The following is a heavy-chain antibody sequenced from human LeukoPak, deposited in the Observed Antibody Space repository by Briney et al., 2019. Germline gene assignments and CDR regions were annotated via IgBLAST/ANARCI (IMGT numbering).Heavy chain of an antibody. J-gene: IGHJ6*02. CDR1: GITLSDYW. D-gene: IGHD2-2*03. CDR3: VRGGHKLDIETSRYYYGLDV. CDR2: IESDGTRT. Sequence: GGSLRLSCAASGITLSDYWMYWVRQGPGKGLVHVSRIESDGTRTVYADSVKGRFTISRDNAKNTTYLQMNSLRAEDTAVYYCVRGGHKLDIETSRYYYGLDVWGQGTTVTVSS. V-gene: IGHV3-74*03.